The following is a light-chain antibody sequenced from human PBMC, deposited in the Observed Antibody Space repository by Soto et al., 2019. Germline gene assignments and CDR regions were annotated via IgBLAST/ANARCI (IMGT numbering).Light chain of an antibody. CDR2: GNS. J-gene: IGLJ3*02. Sequence: QSVLTQPPSVSGAPGQRVTISCTGSSSNIGAGYDVHWYQQLPGTAPKLLIYGNSNRPSGVPDRFSGSKSGTSASLAITGPQAEDEDEYYCQSYDSSLSGSVFGGGTKLTVL. CDR1: SSNIGAGYD. V-gene: IGLV1-40*01. CDR3: QSYDSSLSGSV.